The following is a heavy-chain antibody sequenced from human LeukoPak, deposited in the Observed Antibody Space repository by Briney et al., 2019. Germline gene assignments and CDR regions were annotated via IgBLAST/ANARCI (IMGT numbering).Heavy chain of an antibody. CDR1: GGSFSGYY. Sequence: SETLSLTCAVYGGSFSGYYWSWIRQPPGKGLEWIGEINHSGSTNYNPSLKSRVTISVDTSKNQFSLRLSSVTAADTAVYYCARERPNYYGSGYYYYMDVWGKGTTVTVSS. CDR2: INHSGST. V-gene: IGHV4-34*01. CDR3: ARERPNYYGSGYYYYMDV. J-gene: IGHJ6*03. D-gene: IGHD3-10*01.